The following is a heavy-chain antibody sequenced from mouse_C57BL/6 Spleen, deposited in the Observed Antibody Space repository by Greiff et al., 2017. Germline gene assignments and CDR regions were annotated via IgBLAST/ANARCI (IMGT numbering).Heavy chain of an antibody. CDR1: GFTFSDYY. CDR2: INYDGSST. V-gene: IGHV5-16*01. CDR3: ARVHYYAMDY. Sequence: EVQVVESEGGLVQPGSSMKLSCTASGFTFSDYYMAWVRQVPEKGLEWVANINYDGSSTYYLDSLKSRFIISRDNAKNILYLQMSSLKSGDTATYYCARVHYYAMDYWGQGTSVTVSS. J-gene: IGHJ4*01.